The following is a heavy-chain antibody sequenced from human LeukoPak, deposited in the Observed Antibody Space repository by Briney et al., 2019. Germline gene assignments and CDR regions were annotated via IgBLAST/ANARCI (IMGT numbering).Heavy chain of an antibody. V-gene: IGHV4-39*07. Sequence: PSETLSLTCTVSGGSISSSGYYWGWIRQTPGKGLEWIGSIYYSGSNYHNPSLKSRVSMSVDTSKNQFSLKPSSVTAADTAVYYCANMGYSYAPGLFDPWGQGTLVTVSS. CDR2: IYYSGSN. J-gene: IGHJ5*02. CDR3: ANMGYSYAPGLFDP. CDR1: GGSISSSGYY. D-gene: IGHD5-18*01.